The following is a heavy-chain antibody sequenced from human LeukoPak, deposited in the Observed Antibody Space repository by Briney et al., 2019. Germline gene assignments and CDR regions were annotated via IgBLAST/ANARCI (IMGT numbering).Heavy chain of an antibody. D-gene: IGHD5-18*01. Sequence: ASVKVSCKASGYTFTGYYMHWVRQAPGQGLEWMGWINPNSGGTNYAQKFQGRVTMTRDTSISTAYMELSRLRSDDTAVYYCARDSVDTAMVTDDYWGRGTLVTVSS. CDR1: GYTFTGYY. CDR2: INPNSGGT. V-gene: IGHV1-2*02. CDR3: ARDSVDTAMVTDDY. J-gene: IGHJ4*02.